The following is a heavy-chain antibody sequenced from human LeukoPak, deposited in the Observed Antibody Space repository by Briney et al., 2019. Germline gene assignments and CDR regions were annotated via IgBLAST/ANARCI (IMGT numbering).Heavy chain of an antibody. D-gene: IGHD2-2*01. CDR1: GYTFTGYY. Sequence: ASVKVSCKASGYTFTGYYMHWVRQAPGQGLEWMGWIDPNSGGTNYAQKFQGRVTMTRDTSISTAYMELSRLRSDDTAVYYCARGPIVVVPAASYAFDIWGQGTMVTVSS. J-gene: IGHJ3*02. V-gene: IGHV1-2*02. CDR2: IDPNSGGT. CDR3: ARGPIVVVPAASYAFDI.